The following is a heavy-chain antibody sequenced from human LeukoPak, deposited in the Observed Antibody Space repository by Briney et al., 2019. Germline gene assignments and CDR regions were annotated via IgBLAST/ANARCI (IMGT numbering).Heavy chain of an antibody. D-gene: IGHD5-18*01. CDR2: ISGSGGST. J-gene: IGHJ4*02. V-gene: IGHV3-23*01. Sequence: GGSLRLSCAVSGITFSSYWMSWVRQAPGKGLEWVSAISGSGGSTYYADSVKGRFTISRDNSKNTLYLQMNTLRAGDTAVYSCAKNGRGYSSDYFDYWGQGTLVTVSS. CDR1: GITFSSYW. CDR3: AKNGRGYSSDYFDY.